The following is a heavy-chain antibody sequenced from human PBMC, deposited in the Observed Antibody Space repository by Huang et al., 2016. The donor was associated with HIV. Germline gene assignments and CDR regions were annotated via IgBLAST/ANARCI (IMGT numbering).Heavy chain of an antibody. J-gene: IGHJ4*02. CDR1: GFTFSSYA. CDR2: ISDGSNNR. V-gene: IGHV3-23*01. CDR3: AKDADTSGYDVLGPFGS. Sequence: EVLLLESGGGLVQPGGSLRLSCVASGFTFSSYAMRWVRPGAGKGLEWVSGISDGSNNRFYAHSGKGRFAVSRDESTNTLYLQMNSLRAEDTAVYYCAKDADTSGYDVLGPFGSWGQGTLVTVSS. D-gene: IGHD3-3*01.